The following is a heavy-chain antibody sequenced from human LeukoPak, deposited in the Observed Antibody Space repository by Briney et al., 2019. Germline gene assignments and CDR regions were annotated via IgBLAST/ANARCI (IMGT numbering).Heavy chain of an antibody. CDR1: GGSISSYY. CDR3: ARLRTTPYDYVWGSYRYCFDY. V-gene: IGHV4-59*08. CDR2: IYYSGST. D-gene: IGHD3-16*02. J-gene: IGHJ4*02. Sequence: SETLSLTCTVSGGSISSYYWSWIRQPPGKGLEWIGYIYYSGSTNYNPSLKSRVTISVDTSKNQFSLKLSSVTAADTAVYYCARLRTTPYDYVWGSYRYCFDYWGQGTLVTVSS.